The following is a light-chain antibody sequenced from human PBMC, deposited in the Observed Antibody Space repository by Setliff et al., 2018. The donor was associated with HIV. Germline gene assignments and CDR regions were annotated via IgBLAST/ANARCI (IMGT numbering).Light chain of an antibody. CDR3: SSYTGSSTLEV. J-gene: IGLJ1*01. CDR2: DVS. Sequence: SALTQPASVSGSPGQSITTSCTGTSSDVGAYNYVSWYQQHPGKAPKLMIYDVSNRPSGVSRRFSGSKSGNTASLTISGLQAEDEAAYYCSSYTGSSTLEVFGTGTKVTVL. V-gene: IGLV2-14*03. CDR1: SSDVGAYNY.